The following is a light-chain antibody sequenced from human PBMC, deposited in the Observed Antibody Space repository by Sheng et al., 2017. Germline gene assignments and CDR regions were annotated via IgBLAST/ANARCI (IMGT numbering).Light chain of an antibody. Sequence: ENVLTQSPGTLSVSPGQRATLSCRASQSVSNNLAWYQQKPGQAPRLLIYGASTRATGIPARFSGSGSGTEFTLTISSLQSEDFATYYCQQSFSTPPWTFGQGTKV. J-gene: IGKJ1*01. CDR3: QQSFSTPPWT. CDR1: QSVSNN. CDR2: GAS. V-gene: IGKV3-15*01.